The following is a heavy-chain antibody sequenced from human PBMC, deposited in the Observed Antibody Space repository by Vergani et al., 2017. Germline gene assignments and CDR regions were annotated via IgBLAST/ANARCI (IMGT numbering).Heavy chain of an antibody. V-gene: IGHV1-24*01. CDR2: FDPEDGET. Sequence: QVQLVQSGAEVKKPGASVKVSCKVSGYTLTELSMHWVRQAPGKGLEWMGGFDPEDGETIYAQKFQGRVTMTEDTSTDTAYMALSSLSSEDTAVYYCATDIPLARYGSGRPYYGMDVWDQGTTVTVSS. CDR1: GYTLTELS. D-gene: IGHD3-10*01. J-gene: IGHJ6*02. CDR3: ATDIPLARYGSGRPYYGMDV.